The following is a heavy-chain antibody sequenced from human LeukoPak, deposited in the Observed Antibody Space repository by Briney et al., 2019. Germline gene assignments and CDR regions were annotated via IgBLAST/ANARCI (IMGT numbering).Heavy chain of an antibody. J-gene: IGHJ3*02. Sequence: SETLSLTCTVSGGSITSSSYYWGWIRQPPGKGLEWIGSIYYSGSTYYNPSLKSRVTISIDTSKNQFSLKPSSVTAADTAVYYCARLLGLDSSGYYLSAFDIWGQGTLVTVSS. D-gene: IGHD3-22*01. CDR2: IYYSGST. CDR3: ARLLGLDSSGYYLSAFDI. CDR1: GGSITSSSYY. V-gene: IGHV4-39*01.